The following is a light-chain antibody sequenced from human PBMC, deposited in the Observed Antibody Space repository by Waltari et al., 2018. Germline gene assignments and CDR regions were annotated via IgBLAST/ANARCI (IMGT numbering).Light chain of an antibody. Sequence: SSELTQDPAVSVALGQTVRITCQGDSLRSYYASRYQQKPGQAPVLVIYGKSNRPSGIPDRFSGSSSGNTASLTIPGAQAEDEADYYCNSRDNSGNHVVFGGGTKLTVL. V-gene: IGLV3-19*01. CDR2: GKS. CDR1: SLRSYY. CDR3: NSRDNSGNHVV. J-gene: IGLJ2*01.